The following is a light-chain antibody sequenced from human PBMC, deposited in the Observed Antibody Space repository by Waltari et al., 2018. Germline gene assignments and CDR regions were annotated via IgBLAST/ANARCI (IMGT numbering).Light chain of an antibody. CDR2: SAS. Sequence: DNVMTQSPDSLALSVRERATIHCNYSESLLYSSKNKNYLGWYQQKPGQAPKLLIYSASTRESGVPDRFSGSGSGTEFTLTNNSLQAEDVAVYYCQQYYSAPLTFGGGTKVEIK. CDR1: ESLLYSSKNKNY. V-gene: IGKV4-1*01. J-gene: IGKJ4*01. CDR3: QQYYSAPLT.